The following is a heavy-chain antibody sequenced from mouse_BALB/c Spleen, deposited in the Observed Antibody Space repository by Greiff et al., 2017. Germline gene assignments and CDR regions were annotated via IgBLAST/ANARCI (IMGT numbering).Heavy chain of an antibody. D-gene: IGHD2-2*01. CDR1: GYTFTSYW. CDR3: ATHYGYDEGDY. J-gene: IGHJ2*01. Sequence: VKLLESGAELARPGASVKLSCKASGYTFTSYWMQWVKQRPGQGLEWIGAIYPGDGDTRYTQKFKGKATLTADKSSSTAYMQLSSLASEDSAVYYCATHYGYDEGDYWGQGTTLTVSS. V-gene: IGHV1-87*01. CDR2: IYPGDGDT.